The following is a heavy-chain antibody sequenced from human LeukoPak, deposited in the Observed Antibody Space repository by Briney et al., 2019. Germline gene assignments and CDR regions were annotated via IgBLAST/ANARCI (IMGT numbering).Heavy chain of an antibody. CDR2: IYYSGST. CDR1: GGSISSGSYY. CDR3: AREWDGYSLFDY. D-gene: IGHD5-24*01. J-gene: IGHJ4*02. Sequence: SETLSLTCTVSGGSISSGSYYWGWIRQPPGKGLEWIGSIYYSGSTYYNPSLKSRVTISVDTSKNQFSLKLSSVTAADTAVYYCAREWDGYSLFDYWGQGTLVTVSS. V-gene: IGHV4-39*07.